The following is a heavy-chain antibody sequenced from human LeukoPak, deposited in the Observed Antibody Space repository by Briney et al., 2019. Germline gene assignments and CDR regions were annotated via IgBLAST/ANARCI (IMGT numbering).Heavy chain of an antibody. CDR3: ARDRAVTNDFDY. Sequence: PPASVKVSCKASGYTFTSYDITWVRQATGQGLEWMGWMNPNSGNTGYAQKFQGRVTMTRNTSISTAYMELSSLRSEDTAVYYCARDRAVTNDFDYWGQGTLVTVSS. J-gene: IGHJ4*02. V-gene: IGHV1-8*01. CDR2: MNPNSGNT. D-gene: IGHD4-17*01. CDR1: GYTFTSYD.